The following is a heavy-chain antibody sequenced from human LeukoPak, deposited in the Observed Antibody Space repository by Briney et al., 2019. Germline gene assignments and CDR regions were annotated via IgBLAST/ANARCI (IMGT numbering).Heavy chain of an antibody. V-gene: IGHV3-21*01. CDR2: ISSSSSYI. Sequence: GGSLRLSCAASGFTFSSYSMNWVRQAPGKALEWVSSISSSSSYIYYADSVKGRFTISRDNAKNSLYLQMNSLRAEDTAVYYCARDRGHIMVATEGFDYWGQGTLVTVSS. D-gene: IGHD2-21*02. CDR3: ARDRGHIMVATEGFDY. CDR1: GFTFSSYS. J-gene: IGHJ4*02.